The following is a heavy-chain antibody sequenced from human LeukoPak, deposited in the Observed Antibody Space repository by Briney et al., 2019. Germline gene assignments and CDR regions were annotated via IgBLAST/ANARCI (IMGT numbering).Heavy chain of an antibody. Sequence: ASVKVSCKASGYTFTGYYMHWVRQAPGQGLEWMGWINPNSGGTNYAQKFQGRVTMTRDTSISTAYMELSGLRSDDTAVYYCARDGEGTYSSSWSSNWFDPWGQGTLVTVSS. CDR1: GYTFTGYY. CDR2: INPNSGGT. CDR3: ARDGEGTYSSSWSSNWFDP. J-gene: IGHJ5*02. V-gene: IGHV1-2*02. D-gene: IGHD6-13*01.